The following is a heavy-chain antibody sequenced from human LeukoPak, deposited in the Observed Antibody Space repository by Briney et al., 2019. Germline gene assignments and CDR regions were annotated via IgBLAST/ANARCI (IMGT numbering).Heavy chain of an antibody. CDR1: GGTFSSYA. Sequence: GASVKASCKASGGTFSSYAISWVRQAPGQGLEWMGGIIPIFGTANYAQKFQGRVTITTDESTSTAYMELSSLRSEDTAVYYCARGDSGSYTPWDXWGQGXLVTVS. CDR3: ARGDSGSYTPWDX. V-gene: IGHV1-69*05. CDR2: IIPIFGTA. D-gene: IGHD1-26*01. J-gene: IGHJ1*01.